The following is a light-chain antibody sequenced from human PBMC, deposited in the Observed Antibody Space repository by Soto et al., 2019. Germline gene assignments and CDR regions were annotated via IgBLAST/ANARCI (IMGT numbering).Light chain of an antibody. Sequence: QSALTQPASVSGSPGQSITISCTGTSSDVGRYNYVSWYQQHPGRAPKLIIYEVSNRPSGVSDRFSGSKSGTVASLTISGLQAADEADYYCGSYTTTYVRIFGTGTKVTV. CDR3: GSYTTTYVRI. CDR1: SSDVGRYNY. V-gene: IGLV2-14*01. J-gene: IGLJ1*01. CDR2: EVS.